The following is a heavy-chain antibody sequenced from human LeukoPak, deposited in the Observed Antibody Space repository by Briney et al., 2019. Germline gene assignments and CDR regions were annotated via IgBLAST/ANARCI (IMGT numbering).Heavy chain of an antibody. V-gene: IGHV3-23*01. CDR2: ICGSSMTT. J-gene: IGHJ5*02. D-gene: IGHD2/OR15-2a*01. CDR3: AKGKLLVNVGYNWLHP. CDR1: GFTFNSCA. Sequence: PPGGSLRLSCAASGFTFNSCAMSWVRQAPGKGPEWVSCICGSSMTTYYADSVKGRFTISRDNSKNTLYLQMNSLRVEDTAVYYCAKGKLLVNVGYNWLHPWGRGTLVTVSS.